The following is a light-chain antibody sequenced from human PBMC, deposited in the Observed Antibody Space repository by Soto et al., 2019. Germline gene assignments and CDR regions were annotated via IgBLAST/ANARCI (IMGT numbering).Light chain of an antibody. Sequence: EIVMTQSPATLSVSPGERATLSCRASHIVSSNLAWYQQKPGQAPRLLIYGSSTRATGIPARFSGSGSGTEFTLTISSLQSEDFAVYYCQQYNNWPLTFGQGTKVDIK. CDR2: GSS. CDR3: QQYNNWPLT. V-gene: IGKV3-15*01. J-gene: IGKJ1*01. CDR1: HIVSSN.